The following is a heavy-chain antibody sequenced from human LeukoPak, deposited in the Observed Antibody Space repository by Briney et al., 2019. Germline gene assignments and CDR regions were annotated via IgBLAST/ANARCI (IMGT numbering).Heavy chain of an antibody. CDR1: GFTFDDYA. CDR3: TRDTDYGSATNYFDY. V-gene: IGHV3-43*01. Sequence: GGSLRLSCAASGFTFDDYAMHWVRQAPGKGLEWVSLISWEGDTTYYADSVRGRFTISRDNGKSSLYLQMNSLRTEDTAFYYCTRDTDYGSATNYFDYWGQGTLVTVSS. J-gene: IGHJ4*02. D-gene: IGHD3-10*01. CDR2: ISWEGDTT.